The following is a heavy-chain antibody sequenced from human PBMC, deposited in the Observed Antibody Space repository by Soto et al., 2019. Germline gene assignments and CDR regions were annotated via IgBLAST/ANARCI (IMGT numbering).Heavy chain of an antibody. CDR2: IYYSGST. CDR1: GGSISSSSYY. D-gene: IGHD3-3*01. CDR3: ARAYYDFWGGYWPVGYFDY. J-gene: IGHJ4*02. V-gene: IGHV4-39*01. Sequence: PSETLSLTCTVSGGSISSSSYYWGWIRQPPGKGLEWIGSIYYSGSTYYNTSLKSRVTISVDTSKNQFSLKLSSVTAADTAVFYCARAYYDFWGGYWPVGYFDYWGQGTLVTVSS.